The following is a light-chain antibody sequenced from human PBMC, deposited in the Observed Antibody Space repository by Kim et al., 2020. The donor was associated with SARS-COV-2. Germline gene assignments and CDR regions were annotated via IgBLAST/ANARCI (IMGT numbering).Light chain of an antibody. CDR2: GKN. CDR1: SLRSYY. V-gene: IGLV3-19*01. Sequence: SSELTQDPAVSVALGQTVRITCQGDSLRSYYTTWYQQKPGQAPILVIYGKNNLPSGIPDRFSGSSSGHTASLNITGTQAGDEADYYCNSRDSNNNVLFGG. J-gene: IGLJ2*01. CDR3: NSRDSNNNVL.